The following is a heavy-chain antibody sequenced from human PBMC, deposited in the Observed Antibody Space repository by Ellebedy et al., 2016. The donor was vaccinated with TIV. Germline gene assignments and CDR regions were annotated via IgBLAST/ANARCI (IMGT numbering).Heavy chain of an antibody. D-gene: IGHD6-13*01. J-gene: IGHJ5*02. CDR2: INHSGST. Sequence: GSLRLSCAVYGGSFSGYYWSWIRQPPGKGLEWIGEINHSGSTNYNPSLKSRVTISVDTSKNQFSLKLSSVTAADTAVYYCASLNGGIAAAGGNWFDPWGQGTLVTVSS. CDR3: ASLNGGIAAAGGNWFDP. CDR1: GGSFSGYY. V-gene: IGHV4-34*01.